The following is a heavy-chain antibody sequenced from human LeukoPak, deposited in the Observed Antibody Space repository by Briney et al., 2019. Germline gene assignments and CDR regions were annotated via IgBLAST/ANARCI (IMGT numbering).Heavy chain of an antibody. J-gene: IGHJ4*02. V-gene: IGHV3-21*03. Sequence: GGSLRLSCAASGFTFSSYSMNWVRQAPGKGLEWVSSISSSSSYIYYADSVKGRFTISRDNAKNSLYLQMNSLRAEDIAVYYCARDGGWYVFDYWGQGTLVTVSS. CDR1: GFTFSSYS. D-gene: IGHD6-19*01. CDR2: ISSSSSYI. CDR3: ARDGGWYVFDY.